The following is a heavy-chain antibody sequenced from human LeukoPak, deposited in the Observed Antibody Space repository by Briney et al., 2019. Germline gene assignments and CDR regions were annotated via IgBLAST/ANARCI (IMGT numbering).Heavy chain of an antibody. V-gene: IGHV1-8*03. CDR3: ARGGSEKRYYDFWSGYSFLDY. CDR1: GYTFTSYD. J-gene: IGHJ4*02. CDR2: MNPNSGNT. Sequence: ASVKVSCKASGYTFTSYDINWVRQATGQGLEWMGWMNPNSGNTGYAQKFQGRVTITRNTSISTAYMELSSLRPEDTAVYYCARGGSEKRYYDFWSGYSFLDYWGQGTLVTVSS. D-gene: IGHD3-3*01.